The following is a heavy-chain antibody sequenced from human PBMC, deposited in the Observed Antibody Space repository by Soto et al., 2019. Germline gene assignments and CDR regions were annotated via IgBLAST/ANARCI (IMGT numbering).Heavy chain of an antibody. CDR1: GASIRSYY. Sequence: QVQLQESGPGLVRPSETLSLTCTVSGASIRSYYWSWIRQPPGKGLEWIGFIHHSGSTNYNPSLKCRLNMSVDTSKNQFSLKLSSVTAADTAVYYCTRGDSSSWRPHFDYWGQGTLVTVSS. CDR2: IHHSGST. V-gene: IGHV4-59*01. CDR3: TRGDSSSWRPHFDY. J-gene: IGHJ4*02. D-gene: IGHD6-13*01.